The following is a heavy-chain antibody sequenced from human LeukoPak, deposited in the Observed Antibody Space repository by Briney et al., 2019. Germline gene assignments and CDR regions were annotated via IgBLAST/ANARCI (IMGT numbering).Heavy chain of an antibody. CDR1: GGSISSYY. J-gene: IGHJ5*02. CDR3: ARGGSSTSPALEFDP. D-gene: IGHD2-2*01. CDR2: IYTSGST. V-gene: IGHV4-4*09. Sequence: PSETLSLTCTVSGGSISSYYWSWIRQPPGKGLGWIGYIYTSGSTNYNPSLKSRVTISVDTSKNRFSLKLSSVTAADTAVYYCARGGSSTSPALEFDPWGQGTLVTVSS.